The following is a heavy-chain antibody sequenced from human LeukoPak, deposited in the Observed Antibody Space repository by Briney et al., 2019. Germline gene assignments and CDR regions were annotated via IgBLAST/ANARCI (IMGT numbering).Heavy chain of an antibody. CDR3: ARVFYGGAGEEYYFDY. CDR2: INPNSGGT. V-gene: IGHV1-2*02. CDR1: GYTFTGYY. Sequence: GASVKVSCKASGYTFTGYYMHWVRQAPGQGLEWMGWINPNSGGTNYAQKFQGRVTMTRDTSISTAYMELSRLRSDDTAVYYCARVFYGGAGEEYYFDYWGQGTLVTVSS. D-gene: IGHD3-16*01. J-gene: IGHJ4*02.